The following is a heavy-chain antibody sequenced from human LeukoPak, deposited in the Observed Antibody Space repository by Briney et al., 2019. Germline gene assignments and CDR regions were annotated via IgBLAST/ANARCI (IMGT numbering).Heavy chain of an antibody. CDR2: ISYDRSNK. D-gene: IGHD3-10*01. V-gene: IGHV3-30*18. J-gene: IGHJ6*02. CDR1: GFTFSSYG. CDR3: AKPITRTDYYGMDV. Sequence: GGSLRLSCAASGFTFSSYGMHWVRQAPGKGLEWVAVISYDRSNKYYADSVKGRFTISRDSSKNTLYLQMNSLRAEDTAVYYCAKPITRTDYYGMDVWGQGTTVTVSS.